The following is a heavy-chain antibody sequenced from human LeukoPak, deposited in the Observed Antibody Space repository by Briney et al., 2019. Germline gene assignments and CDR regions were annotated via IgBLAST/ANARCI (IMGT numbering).Heavy chain of an antibody. Sequence: GGSLRLSCAASGFTFSSYAMSWVRQAPGKGLEWVSAISGSGSTYYADSVKGRFTISRDNSKNTLYLQMNSLRAEDTAVYYCAKDGKWELHLNDWGQGTLVTVSS. CDR1: GFTFSSYA. V-gene: IGHV3-23*01. CDR3: AKDGKWELHLND. J-gene: IGHJ4*02. D-gene: IGHD1-26*01. CDR2: ISGSGST.